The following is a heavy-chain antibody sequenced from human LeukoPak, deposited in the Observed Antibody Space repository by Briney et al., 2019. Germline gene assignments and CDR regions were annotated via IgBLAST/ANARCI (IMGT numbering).Heavy chain of an antibody. D-gene: IGHD2-15*01. Sequence: ASVKVSCXASGYTFSGYGISWVRQAPGQGLEWMGWISAYNGNTNYVKKLQGRVTMTTDTSTTTAYMELRSLRSDDTAVYYCARDDLGYCNGGSCYTLYDYWGQGTLVTVSS. CDR2: ISAYNGNT. CDR1: GYTFSGYG. J-gene: IGHJ4*02. CDR3: ARDDLGYCNGGSCYTLYDY. V-gene: IGHV1-18*01.